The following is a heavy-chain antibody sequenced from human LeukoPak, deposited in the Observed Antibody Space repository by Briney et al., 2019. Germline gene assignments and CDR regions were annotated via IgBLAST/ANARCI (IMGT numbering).Heavy chain of an antibody. CDR1: GGSISSGGYS. D-gene: IGHD3-10*01. CDR3: ARGPNSMVRGVTLFDY. V-gene: IGHV4-30-2*01. Sequence: SETLSLTCAVSGGSISSGGYSWSWIRQPPGKGLEWIGYIYHSGSTYYNPSLKSRVTISVDRSKNQFSLKLSSVTAADTAVYYCARGPNSMVRGVTLFDYWGQGTLVAVSS. CDR2: IYHSGST. J-gene: IGHJ4*02.